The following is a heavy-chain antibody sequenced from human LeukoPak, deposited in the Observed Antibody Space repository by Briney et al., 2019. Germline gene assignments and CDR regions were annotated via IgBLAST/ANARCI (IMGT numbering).Heavy chain of an antibody. CDR2: LYSGGRT. Sequence: GGSLRLSCAASGFTVNSIFMSWVRQAPGKGLEWLSALYSGGRTDYADYVQGRFTIPKDNYKNIFYFLMNNLRPEETAVYYCARESGRVVSSPYFYAWGQGTLVTVSS. J-gene: IGHJ4*02. CDR3: ARESGRVVSSPYFYA. D-gene: IGHD2-2*01. CDR1: GFTVNSIF. V-gene: IGHV3-66*01.